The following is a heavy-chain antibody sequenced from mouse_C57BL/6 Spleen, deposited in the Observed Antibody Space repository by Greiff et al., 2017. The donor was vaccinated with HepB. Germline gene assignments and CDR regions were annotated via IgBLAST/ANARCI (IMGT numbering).Heavy chain of an antibody. Sequence: EVMLVESEGGLVQPGRSMKLSCTASGFTFSDYYMAWVRQVPEKGLEWVANINYDGSSTYYLDSLKSRFIISRDNAKNILYLQMSSLKSEDTATYYCARENYYGSSYWYFDVWGTGTTVTVSS. V-gene: IGHV5-16*01. CDR2: INYDGSST. CDR1: GFTFSDYY. CDR3: ARENYYGSSYWYFDV. J-gene: IGHJ1*03. D-gene: IGHD1-1*01.